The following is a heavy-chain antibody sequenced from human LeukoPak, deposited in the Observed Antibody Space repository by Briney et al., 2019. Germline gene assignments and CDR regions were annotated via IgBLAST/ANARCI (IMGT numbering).Heavy chain of an antibody. J-gene: IGHJ6*03. CDR1: GFSFDDYT. Sequence: PGGSLRLSCAASGFSFDDYTMHWVRQAPGKGLEWVSLISWDGVSTYYADSVKGRFTISRDNSKDSLYLQMNSLRTEDTALYYCAKSTPRLVSDYYYMDVWGKGTTVTVSS. CDR3: AKSTPRLVSDYYYMDV. D-gene: IGHD2/OR15-2a*01. V-gene: IGHV3-43*01. CDR2: ISWDGVST.